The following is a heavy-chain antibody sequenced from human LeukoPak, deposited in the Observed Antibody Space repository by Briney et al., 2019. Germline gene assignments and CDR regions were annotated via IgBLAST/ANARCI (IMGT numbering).Heavy chain of an antibody. D-gene: IGHD6-19*01. CDR3: ARAVDSSGWYPYYSDY. J-gene: IGHJ4*02. Sequence: SETLSLTCTVSGGSISSYYWSWIRQPAGKGLEWIGRVYTSGSTNYNPSLKSRVTMSVDTSRNQFSLKLSSVTAADTAVYYCARAVDSSGWYPYYSDYWGQGTLVTVSS. CDR1: GGSISSYY. CDR2: VYTSGST. V-gene: IGHV4-4*07.